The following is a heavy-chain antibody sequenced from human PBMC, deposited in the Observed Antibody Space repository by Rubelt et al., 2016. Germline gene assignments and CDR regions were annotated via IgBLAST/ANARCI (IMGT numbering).Heavy chain of an antibody. Sequence: QVQLVQSGAEVKKPGASVKVSCKASGYTFTSYAMHWVRQAPGQRLEWMGWINAGNGNTKYSQKFQGRVTLTRDTAASTAYMGLSSLRSEDTAVYYCARSKDTAMVTDADWYFDLWGRGTLVTVSS. CDR1: GYTFTSYA. V-gene: IGHV1-3*01. D-gene: IGHD5-18*01. CDR3: ARSKDTAMVTDADWYFDL. CDR2: INAGNGNT. J-gene: IGHJ2*01.